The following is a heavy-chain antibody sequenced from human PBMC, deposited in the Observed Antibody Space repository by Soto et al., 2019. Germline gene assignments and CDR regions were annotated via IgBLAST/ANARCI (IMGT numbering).Heavy chain of an antibody. CDR1: GGTFSTYT. D-gene: IGHD3-22*01. CDR2: IIPIIGII. CDR3: AGDPDSHYNDSHASSYP. Sequence: VQLVQSGSEVKKPGSSVKISCKASGGTFSTYTITWVRQAPGQGLEWMGRIIPIIGIINYAQKFQGRVTITADKFTGTAYMELIRLRSDDTAVYYCAGDPDSHYNDSHASSYPWGQGTLVTVSS. J-gene: IGHJ5*02. V-gene: IGHV1-69*08.